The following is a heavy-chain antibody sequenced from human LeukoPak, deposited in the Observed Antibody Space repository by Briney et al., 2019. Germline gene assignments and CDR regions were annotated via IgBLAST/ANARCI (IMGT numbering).Heavy chain of an antibody. J-gene: IGHJ4*02. CDR1: GFTFSSYG. CDR2: ISYDGSNK. D-gene: IGHD3-10*01. Sequence: PGRSLRLSCAASGFTFSSYGMHWVRQAPGKGLEWVAVISYDGSNKYYADSVKGRFTISGDNSKNTLYLQMNSLRAEDTAVYYCAKALSGSYHDYWGQGTLVTVSS. V-gene: IGHV3-30*18. CDR3: AKALSGSYHDY.